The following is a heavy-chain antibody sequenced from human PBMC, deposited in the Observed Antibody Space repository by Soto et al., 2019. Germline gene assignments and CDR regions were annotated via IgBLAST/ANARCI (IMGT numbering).Heavy chain of an antibody. CDR2: INPNSGGT. V-gene: IGHV1-2*04. J-gene: IGHJ3*02. CDR1: GYTFTGYY. D-gene: IGHD1-1*01. CDR3: ARVKASLKYYWNGLDAFDI. Sequence: VASVKVACKASGYTFTGYYMHWVRQAPGQGLEWMGWINPNSGGTNYAQKFQGWVTMTRDTSISTAYMELSRLRSDDTAVYYCARVKASLKYYWNGLDAFDIWGQGTMVTVSS.